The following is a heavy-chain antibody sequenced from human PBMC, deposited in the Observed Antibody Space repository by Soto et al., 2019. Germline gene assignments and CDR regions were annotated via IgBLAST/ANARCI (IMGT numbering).Heavy chain of an antibody. CDR2: ISYDGSNK. J-gene: IGHJ4*02. D-gene: IGHD6-19*01. CDR1: GFTFSSYG. CDR3: AKAAAYSSGWFEWYYFDY. Sequence: QVQLVESGGGMVQPGRSLRLSCAASGFTFSSYGMHWVRQAPGKGLEWVAVISYDGSNKYYADSVKGRFTISRDNSKNTLYLQMNSLRAEDTAVYYCAKAAAYSSGWFEWYYFDYWGQGTLVTVSS. V-gene: IGHV3-30*18.